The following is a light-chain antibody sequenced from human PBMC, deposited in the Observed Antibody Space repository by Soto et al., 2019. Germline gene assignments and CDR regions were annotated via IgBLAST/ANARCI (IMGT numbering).Light chain of an antibody. J-gene: IGKJ5*01. CDR3: QQYYSTPIT. CDR2: WAS. Sequence: DIVMTQSPDSLAVSLGERATINCKSSQSFLYSSNNKNYLAWYQQKPGQPPKLLIYWASTRESGVPDRFSGSGSGTDFTLTISSLQAEDVAVYYCQQYYSTPITFGQGTRLEN. CDR1: QSFLYSSNNKNY. V-gene: IGKV4-1*01.